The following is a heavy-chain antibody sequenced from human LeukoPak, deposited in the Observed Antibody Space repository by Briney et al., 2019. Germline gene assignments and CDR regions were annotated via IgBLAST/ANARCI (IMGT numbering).Heavy chain of an antibody. CDR3: ARHLNSGYDY. Sequence: PSETLSVTCTVSGGAISSYYWSWIRQPPGKRLECIGYIYYSGSTRYNPSLKSRVTISVDTSKNQFSLKLSSVTAADTAVYYCARHLNSGYDYWGQGTLVTVSS. CDR1: GGAISSYY. D-gene: IGHD5-12*01. CDR2: IYYSGST. V-gene: IGHV4-59*08. J-gene: IGHJ4*02.